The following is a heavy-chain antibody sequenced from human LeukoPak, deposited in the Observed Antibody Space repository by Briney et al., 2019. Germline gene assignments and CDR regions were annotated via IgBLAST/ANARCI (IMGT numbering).Heavy chain of an antibody. D-gene: IGHD3-10*01. V-gene: IGHV3-33*01. CDR2: IWYDGSNK. J-gene: IGHJ6*02. CDR3: ARDLWFGPLYYGMDV. Sequence: QPGGSLRLSCAASGFTFSSYGMHWVRQAPGKGLEWVAVIWYDGSNKYYADSVKGRFTISRDNSKNTLYLQMNSLRAEDTAVYYCARDLWFGPLYYGMDVWGQGTTVTVSS. CDR1: GFTFSSYG.